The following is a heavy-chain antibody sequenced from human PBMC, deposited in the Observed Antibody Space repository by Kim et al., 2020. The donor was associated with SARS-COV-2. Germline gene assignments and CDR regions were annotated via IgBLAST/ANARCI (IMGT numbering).Heavy chain of an antibody. D-gene: IGHD2-2*02. V-gene: IGHV3-33*01. CDR1: GFTFSTYG. CDR3: ARGYCGTATCYTGGTYFDY. Sequence: GGSLRLSCAASGFTFSTYGMHWVRQAPGKGLEWVATMWYDGSNKYYPDSVKSRFTVSRDNSKNTLYLQVNNLRAEDTAVYYCARGYCGTATCYTGGTYFDYWGRGPLVTVSS. CDR2: MWYDGSNK. J-gene: IGHJ4*02.